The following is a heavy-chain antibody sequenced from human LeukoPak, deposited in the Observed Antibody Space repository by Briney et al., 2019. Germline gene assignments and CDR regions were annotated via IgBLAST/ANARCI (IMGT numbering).Heavy chain of an antibody. J-gene: IGHJ2*01. CDR2: IYHSGST. CDR1: GGSISSSNW. V-gene: IGHV4-4*02. Sequence: PSGTLSLTCSVSGGSISSSNWWSWVRQPPEKGLEWSGEIYHSGSTNYNPSLKSRVTISIDKSKNQFSLKLTSVTAADTAVYYCARGVKIEYSSSSRNWFFDLWGRGTLVTVSS. CDR3: ARGVKIEYSSSSRNWFFDL. D-gene: IGHD6-6*01.